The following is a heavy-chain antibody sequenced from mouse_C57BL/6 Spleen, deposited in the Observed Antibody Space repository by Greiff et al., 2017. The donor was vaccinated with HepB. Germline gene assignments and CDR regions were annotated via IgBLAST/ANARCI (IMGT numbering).Heavy chain of an antibody. CDR1: GFTFSSYG. V-gene: IGHV5-6*01. D-gene: IGHD1-1*01. J-gene: IGHJ4*01. CDR3: ARRGSLYAMDY. CDR2: ISSGGSYT. Sequence: DVHLVESGGDLVKPGGSLKLSCAASGFTFSSYGMSWVRQTPDKRLEWVATISSGGSYTYYPDSVKGRFTISRDNAKNTLYLQMSSLKSEDTAMYYCARRGSLYAMDYWGQGTSVTVSS.